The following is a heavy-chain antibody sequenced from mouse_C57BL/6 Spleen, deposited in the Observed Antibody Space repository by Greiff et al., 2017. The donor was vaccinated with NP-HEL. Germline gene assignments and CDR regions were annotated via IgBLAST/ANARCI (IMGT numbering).Heavy chain of an antibody. CDR3: ARQGYEGSMDY. D-gene: IGHD2-2*01. Sequence: QVQLQQSGAELVKPGASVKISCKASGYAFSSYWMNWVKQRPGKGLEWIGQIYPGDGDTNYNGKFKGKATLTADKSSSTAYMQLSSLTSEDSAVYFCARQGYEGSMDYWGQGTSVTVSS. J-gene: IGHJ4*01. CDR2: IYPGDGDT. V-gene: IGHV1-80*01. CDR1: GYAFSSYW.